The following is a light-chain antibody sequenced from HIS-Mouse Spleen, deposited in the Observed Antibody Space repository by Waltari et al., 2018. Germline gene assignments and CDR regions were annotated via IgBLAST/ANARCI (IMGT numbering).Light chain of an antibody. J-gene: IGKJ3*01. CDR1: QSLSSY. CDR3: QQSYSTPFT. V-gene: IGKV1-39*01. Sequence: DIQMTQSPSSMSASVGDIVTITCRASQSLSSYLNWYQQKPGKAPKLLIYTASSLQSGVTSRFSGSGSGTDFTLTISSLQPEDFATYYCQQSYSTPFTFGPGTKVDIK. CDR2: TAS.